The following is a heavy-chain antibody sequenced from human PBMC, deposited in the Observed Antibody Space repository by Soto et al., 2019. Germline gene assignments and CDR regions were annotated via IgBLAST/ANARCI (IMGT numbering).Heavy chain of an antibody. V-gene: IGHV4-59*01. D-gene: IGHD4-4*01. CDR1: GCSIGSYY. CDR3: AGGRDDYNGWYFDL. CDR2: IYYSGSP. Sequence: LSLNGTVAGCSIGSYYCIWSRHPPGKGLEWIGYIYYSGSPNYSPSLESRVTISEDTSKNQFSLKLSSVTAADTAIYYCAGGRDDYNGWYFDLWGRGTLVTVSS. J-gene: IGHJ2*01.